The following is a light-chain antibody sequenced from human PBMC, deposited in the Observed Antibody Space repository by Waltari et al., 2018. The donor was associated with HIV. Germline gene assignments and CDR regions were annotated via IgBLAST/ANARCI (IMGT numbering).Light chain of an antibody. J-gene: IGLJ1*01. Sequence: QSALTQPHLVSGSPGQPVTISCTGTSGDIGYYDYVSWYQQHPGEAPKLMIYNVTQRPSGVPDRFSGSKSGDTASLTISGLQAEDEADYFCCSYAGLYTYVLGTGTKVTVL. CDR3: CSYAGLYTYV. CDR1: SGDIGYYDY. CDR2: NVT. V-gene: IGLV2-11*01.